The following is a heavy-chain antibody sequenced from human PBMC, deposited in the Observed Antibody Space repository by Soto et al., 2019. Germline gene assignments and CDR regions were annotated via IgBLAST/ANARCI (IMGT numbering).Heavy chain of an antibody. CDR3: ANDRVNWGSSDY. CDR1: GFTFSSYA. J-gene: IGHJ4*02. D-gene: IGHD7-27*01. Sequence: EVQLLESGGGLVQPGGSLRLSCAVSGFTFSSYAMSWVRQAPGKGLEWVSAISGSGGTTYYADSVKGRFTISRDNSKNTLYLQMNSLRADDMAVYYCANDRVNWGSSDYWGQGTLVTVSS. V-gene: IGHV3-23*01. CDR2: ISGSGGTT.